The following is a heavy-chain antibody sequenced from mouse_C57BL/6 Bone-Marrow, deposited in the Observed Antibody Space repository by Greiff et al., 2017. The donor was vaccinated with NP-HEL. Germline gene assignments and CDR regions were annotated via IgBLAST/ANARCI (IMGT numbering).Heavy chain of an antibody. CDR3: ARSGYLFITTVVVPFDY. Sequence: VQLQQSGPELVKPGASVKISCKASGYTFTDYYMNWVKQSHGKSLEWIGDINPNNGGTSYNQKFKGKATLTVDKSSSTAYMELRSLTSEDSAVYYCARSGYLFITTVVVPFDYWGQGTTLTVSS. CDR1: GYTFTDYY. CDR2: INPNNGGT. V-gene: IGHV1-26*01. D-gene: IGHD1-1*01. J-gene: IGHJ2*01.